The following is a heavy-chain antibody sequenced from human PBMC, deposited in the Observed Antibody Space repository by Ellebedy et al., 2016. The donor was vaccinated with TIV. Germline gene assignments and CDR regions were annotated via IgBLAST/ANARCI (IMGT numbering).Heavy chain of an antibody. CDR2: ISGSGGST. V-gene: IGHV3-23*01. CDR3: AKVYCSSTSCYLDYYYGMDV. CDR1: GFTFSSYA. Sequence: PGGSLRLSCAASGFTFSSYAMSWVLQAPGKGLEWVSAISGSGGSTYYADSVKGRFTIPRDNSKTPLYLQMNSLRAEETAVYYCAKVYCSSTSCYLDYYYGMDVWGQGTTVTVAS. J-gene: IGHJ6*02. D-gene: IGHD2-2*01.